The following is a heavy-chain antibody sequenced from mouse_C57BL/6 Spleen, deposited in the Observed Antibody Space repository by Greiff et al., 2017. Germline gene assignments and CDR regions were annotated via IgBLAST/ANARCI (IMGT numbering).Heavy chain of an antibody. J-gene: IGHJ2*01. CDR2: IDPSDSYT. CDR3: ARSRYYFDY. CDR1: GYTFTSYW. D-gene: IGHD3-1*01. Sequence: QVQLQQSGAELVKPGASVKLSCKASGYTFTSYWMQWVKQRPGQGLEWIGEIDPSDSYTNYNQKFKGKATLTVDTSSSPAYMQLSSLTSEDSAVYYCARSRYYFDYWGQGTTLTVSS. V-gene: IGHV1-50*01.